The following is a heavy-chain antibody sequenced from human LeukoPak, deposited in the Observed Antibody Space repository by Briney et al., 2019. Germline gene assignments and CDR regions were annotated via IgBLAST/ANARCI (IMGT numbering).Heavy chain of an antibody. CDR2: ISYDGSNK. CDR1: GFTFSSYG. CDR3: AKAKFSGVSGSYLYYFDY. Sequence: PGGSLRLSCAASGFTFSSYGMQWVRQAPGKGVEGVAVISYDGSNKYYADSVKGRFTISRDNSKNTLYLQMNSLRAEDTAVYYCAKAKFSGVSGSYLYYFDYWGQGTLVTVSS. V-gene: IGHV3-30*18. J-gene: IGHJ4*02. D-gene: IGHD1-26*01.